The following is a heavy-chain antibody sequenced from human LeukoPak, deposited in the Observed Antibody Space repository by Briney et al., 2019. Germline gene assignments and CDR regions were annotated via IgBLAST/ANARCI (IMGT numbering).Heavy chain of an antibody. CDR3: ARGPQGYCSGGSCYTITTFDY. D-gene: IGHD2-15*01. J-gene: IGHJ4*02. V-gene: IGHV1-2*02. Sequence: ASVKVSCKASGYTFTGYYMHWVRQAPGQGLEWMGWINPNSGGTNYAQKFQGRVTMTRDTSISTAYMELSRLRPDDTAVYYCARGPQGYCSGGSCYTITTFDYWGQGTLVTVSS. CDR2: INPNSGGT. CDR1: GYTFTGYY.